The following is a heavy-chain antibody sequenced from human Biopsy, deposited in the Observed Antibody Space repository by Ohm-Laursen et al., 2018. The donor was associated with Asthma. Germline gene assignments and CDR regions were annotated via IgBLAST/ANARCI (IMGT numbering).Heavy chain of an antibody. CDR1: GASITSSAYY. CDR3: ARGSSSRLSQWELLVSGGKRAHSYYGMDV. D-gene: IGHD1-26*01. Sequence: SETLSLTCIVSGASITSSAYYWGWIRQPPGKGLEWIGSMYYGETTYYSPSLKSRVTISVDTSKNQFSLRLTSVTAADTAVYYCARGSSSRLSQWELLVSGGKRAHSYYGMDVWGQGTTVTVSS. V-gene: IGHV4-39*01. CDR2: MYYGETT. J-gene: IGHJ6*02.